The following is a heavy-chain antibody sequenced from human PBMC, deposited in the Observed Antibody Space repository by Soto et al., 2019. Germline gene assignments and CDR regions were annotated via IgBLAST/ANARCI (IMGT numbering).Heavy chain of an antibody. CDR3: AIDFRGPYYDSRGYSYF. Sequence: ASVKVSCKASGYTFTSYAMHWVRQAPGQRLEWMGWINAGNGNTKYSQKFQGRVTITRDTSASTAYMELSSLRSEDTAVYYCAIDFRGPYYDSRGYSYFWCQGPLVTVS. V-gene: IGHV1-3*01. CDR2: INAGNGNT. CDR1: GYTFTSYA. J-gene: IGHJ4*02. D-gene: IGHD3-22*01.